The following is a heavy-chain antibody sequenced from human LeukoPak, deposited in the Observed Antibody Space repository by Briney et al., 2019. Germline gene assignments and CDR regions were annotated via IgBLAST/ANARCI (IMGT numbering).Heavy chain of an antibody. D-gene: IGHD6-19*01. V-gene: IGHV4-34*01. CDR1: GGSFSGYY. CDR3: ARQVSGWHLNYYYYMDV. Sequence: SETLSLTCAVYGGSFSGYYWSWIRQPPGKGLEWIGEINHSGSTNYNPSLKSRVTISVDTSKNQFSLKLSSVTAADTAVYYCARQVSGWHLNYYYYMDVWGKGTTVTISS. CDR2: INHSGST. J-gene: IGHJ6*03.